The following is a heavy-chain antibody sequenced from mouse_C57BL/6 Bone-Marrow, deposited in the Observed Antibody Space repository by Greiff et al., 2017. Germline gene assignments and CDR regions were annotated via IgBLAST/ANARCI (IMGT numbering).Heavy chain of an antibody. V-gene: IGHV1-81*01. CDR2: IYPRSGNT. D-gene: IGHD2-5*01. Sequence: VQLQQSGAELARPGASVKLSCKASGYTFTSYGISWVKQRTGQGLEWIGEIYPRSGNTYYNEKFKGKATLTADNSSSTAYMELRSLTSEDSAVYFCARWGLPNYSNFYYAMDYWGQGTSVTVSS. CDR3: ARWGLPNYSNFYYAMDY. J-gene: IGHJ4*01. CDR1: GYTFTSYG.